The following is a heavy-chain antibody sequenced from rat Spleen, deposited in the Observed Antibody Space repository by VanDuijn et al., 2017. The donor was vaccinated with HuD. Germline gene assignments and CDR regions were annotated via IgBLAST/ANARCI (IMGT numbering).Heavy chain of an antibody. V-gene: IGHV5-7*01. D-gene: IGHD4-3*01. Sequence: VQLVESGGGLVQPGRSLKLSCAASGFTFSDYNMAWVRQAPKKGLEWVAIITTGGPITSYRDSVKGRFTISRENAKSTLYLLMDSLRSEDTATYYCVRQDTSGYSNWFAYWGQGTLVTVSS. CDR1: GFTFSDYN. J-gene: IGHJ3*01. CDR3: VRQDTSGYSNWFAY. CDR2: ITTGGPIT.